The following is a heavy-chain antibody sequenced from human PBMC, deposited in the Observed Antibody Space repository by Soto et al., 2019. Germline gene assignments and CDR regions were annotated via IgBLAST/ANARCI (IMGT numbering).Heavy chain of an antibody. CDR2: ISYDGSNK. CDR3: AKDHGSSSWYEWISADY. V-gene: IGHV3-30*18. D-gene: IGHD6-13*01. Sequence: QVQLVESGGGVVQPGRSLRLSCAASGFTFSSYGMHWVRQAPGKGLEWVAVISYDGSNKYYADSVKGRFTISRDNSKNTLYLQMNSLSAEDTAVYYCAKDHGSSSWYEWISADYWGQGTLVTVSS. J-gene: IGHJ4*02. CDR1: GFTFSSYG.